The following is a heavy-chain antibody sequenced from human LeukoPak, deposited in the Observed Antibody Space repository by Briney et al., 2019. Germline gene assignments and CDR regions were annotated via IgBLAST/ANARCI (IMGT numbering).Heavy chain of an antibody. CDR1: GFTFSSYG. D-gene: IGHD3-22*01. Sequence: GGSLRLSCAASGFTFSSYGMHWVRQAPGKGLEWVAVISYDGSNKYYADSVKGRFTISRDNSKNTLYLQMNSLRAEDTAVYYCAREGSYYYDSSGYYYAPRHFDYWGQGTLVTVSS. CDR3: AREGSYYYDSSGYYYAPRHFDY. J-gene: IGHJ4*02. CDR2: ISYDGSNK. V-gene: IGHV3-30*03.